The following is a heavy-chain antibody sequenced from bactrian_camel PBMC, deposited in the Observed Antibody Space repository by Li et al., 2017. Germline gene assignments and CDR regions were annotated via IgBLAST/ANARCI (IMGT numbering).Heavy chain of an antibody. V-gene: IGHV3S55*01. CDR3: QATQSVAALGLVGLGF. Sequence: QVQLVESGGGSVQAGQSLRLSCSSSGDTHGSLCMGWYRQTPGEECELVSTLISDGRTYYPDTVKGRFTISQDNSKNTLYLQMNNLKPEDTAMYYCQATQSVAALGLVGLGFWGRGTQVTVS. J-gene: IGHJ6*01. D-gene: IGHD5*01. CDR1: GDTHGSLC. CDR2: LISDGRT.